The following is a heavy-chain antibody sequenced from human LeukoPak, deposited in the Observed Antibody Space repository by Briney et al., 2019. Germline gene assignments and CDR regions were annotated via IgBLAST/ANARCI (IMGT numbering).Heavy chain of an antibody. J-gene: IGHJ4*02. CDR2: IYYSGST. CDR3: ARDGRFPPEVLPRYFDY. D-gene: IGHD1-26*01. Sequence: ASETLSLTCAVSGGSISSNSYYWGWIRQPPGKGLEWIGNIYYSGSTYYNPSLKSRVTISVETSKNQFSLKLSSVTAADTAVYYCARDGRFPPEVLPRYFDYWGQGTLVTVSS. V-gene: IGHV4-39*07. CDR1: GGSISSNSYY.